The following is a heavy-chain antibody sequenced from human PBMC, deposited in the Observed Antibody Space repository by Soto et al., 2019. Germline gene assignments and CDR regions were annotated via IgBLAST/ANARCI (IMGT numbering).Heavy chain of an antibody. CDR3: ARTIVVVPAAMSSEDYYYYYGMDV. CDR2: IIPIFGTA. CDR1: GGTFSSYA. D-gene: IGHD2-2*01. Sequence: SVKVSCKASGGTFSSYAISWVRQAPGQGLEWMGGIIPIFGTANYAQKFQGRVTITADESTSTAYMELSSLRSEDTAVYYCARTIVVVPAAMSSEDYYYYYGMDVWGQGTTVTVSS. V-gene: IGHV1-69*13. J-gene: IGHJ6*02.